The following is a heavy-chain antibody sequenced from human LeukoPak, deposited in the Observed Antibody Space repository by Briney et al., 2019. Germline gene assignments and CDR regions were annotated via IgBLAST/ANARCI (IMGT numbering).Heavy chain of an antibody. D-gene: IGHD2-2*01. CDR3: ARANFLYCSSTTCLFDY. Sequence: ASVKVSCQASGYTFTDYYMHWVRQAPGQGFEWMGWSNPNDGDTNYAQKFQGRVTMTRDTSISTAHMEVSRLRSDDTAVYYCARANFLYCSSTTCLFDYWGQGTLVTVSS. J-gene: IGHJ4*02. CDR1: GYTFTDYY. V-gene: IGHV1-2*02. CDR2: SNPNDGDT.